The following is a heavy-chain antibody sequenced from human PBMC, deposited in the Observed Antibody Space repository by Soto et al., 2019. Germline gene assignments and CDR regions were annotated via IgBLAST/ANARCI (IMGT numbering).Heavy chain of an antibody. V-gene: IGHV5-10-1*01. Sequence: SGESLKISCKGSGYSFTSYWISWVRQMPGKGLEWMGRIDPSDSYTNYSPSFQGHVTISADKPISTAYLQWSSLKASDTAMYYCARLSKYQLPNANWFDPWGQGTLVTVSS. J-gene: IGHJ5*02. D-gene: IGHD2-2*01. CDR2: IDPSDSYT. CDR1: GYSFTSYW. CDR3: ARLSKYQLPNANWFDP.